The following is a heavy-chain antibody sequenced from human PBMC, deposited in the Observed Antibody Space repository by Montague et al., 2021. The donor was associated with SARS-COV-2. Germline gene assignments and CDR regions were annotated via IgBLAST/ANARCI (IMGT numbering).Heavy chain of an antibody. D-gene: IGHD3-22*01. CDR2: TNPDGSER. Sequence: SLRLSCATSEFTFSSHWMSWVRQAPGKGLEWVANTNPDGSERYYVDSVKGRFTISRDNAQNSLYLQMNSLRAEDTAVYYCAREGYYYEGYFDNWVQGTLVTVSS. J-gene: IGHJ4*02. CDR3: AREGYYYEGYFDN. V-gene: IGHV3-7*01. CDR1: EFTFSSHW.